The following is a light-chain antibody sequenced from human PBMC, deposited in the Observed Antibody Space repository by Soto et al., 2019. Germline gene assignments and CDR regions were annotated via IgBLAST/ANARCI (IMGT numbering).Light chain of an antibody. CDR2: DAS. Sequence: EILLTQSPATLSLSPGERATLSCRASQSVSSYLAWYQQKPGQAPRLLIYDASTRATGIPARFSGSGSGTDFTLTISSLEPEDFAVYYCQQRSNWPPEITFGQGTRLE. J-gene: IGKJ5*01. CDR3: QQRSNWPPEIT. CDR1: QSVSSY. V-gene: IGKV3-11*01.